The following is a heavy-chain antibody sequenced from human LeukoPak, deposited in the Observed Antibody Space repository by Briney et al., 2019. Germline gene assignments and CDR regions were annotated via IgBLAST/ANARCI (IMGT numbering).Heavy chain of an antibody. V-gene: IGHV3-64D*06. Sequence: GGSLRLSCSASGFTFSSYAMHWVRQAPGKGLEYVSAVTNNGGATYYADSVKGRFTISRDNSNNTLFLQMTSLRTDDTAVYYCVKLRYYDNTGYYYVGAFDIWGQETMVTVSS. CDR1: GFTFSSYA. CDR2: VTNNGGAT. D-gene: IGHD3-22*01. CDR3: VKLRYYDNTGYYYVGAFDI. J-gene: IGHJ3*02.